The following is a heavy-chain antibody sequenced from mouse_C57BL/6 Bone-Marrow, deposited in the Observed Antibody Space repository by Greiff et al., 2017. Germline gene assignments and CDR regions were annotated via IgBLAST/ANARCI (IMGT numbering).Heavy chain of an antibody. D-gene: IGHD2-2*01. J-gene: IGHJ3*01. Sequence: VQLQQSGAELVRPGASVKLSCTASGFNIKDDYMHWVKQRPEQGLEWIGWIDPENGDTESASKFQGKATITADTSSNTAYLQRSSLTSEDTAVYYCTAAAYGYDGVAYWGQGTLVTVSA. CDR3: TAAAYGYDGVAY. CDR1: GFNIKDDY. V-gene: IGHV14-4*01. CDR2: IDPENGDT.